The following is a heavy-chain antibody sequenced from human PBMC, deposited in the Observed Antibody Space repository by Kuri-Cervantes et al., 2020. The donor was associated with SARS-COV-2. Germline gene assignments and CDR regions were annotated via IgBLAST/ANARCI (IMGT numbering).Heavy chain of an antibody. J-gene: IGHJ4*02. V-gene: IGHV3-23*01. CDR3: AKDSRYDFWSGYYFDY. D-gene: IGHD3-3*01. CDR1: GFTFSSYA. CDR2: ISGSGGST. Sequence: GGSLRLSCAASGFTFSSYAMSWVRQAPGKGLEWVSAISGSGGSTYYADSVKGRFTISRDNSENTLYLQMNSLRAEDTAVYYCAKDSRYDFWSGYYFDYWGQGTLVTVSS.